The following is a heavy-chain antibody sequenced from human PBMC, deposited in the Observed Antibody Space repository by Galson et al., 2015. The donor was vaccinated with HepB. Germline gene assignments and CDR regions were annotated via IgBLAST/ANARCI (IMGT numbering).Heavy chain of an antibody. CDR3: LGEAGGFDY. Sequence: PLRLSCAASGFTFSSYGMHWVRQAPGKGLEWVAVISYDGSNKYYADSVKGRFTISRDNSKNTLYLQMNSLRAEDTAVYYCLGEAGGFDYWGQGTLVTVSS. D-gene: IGHD3-16*01. CDR2: ISYDGSNK. J-gene: IGHJ4*02. CDR1: GFTFSSYG. V-gene: IGHV3-30*03.